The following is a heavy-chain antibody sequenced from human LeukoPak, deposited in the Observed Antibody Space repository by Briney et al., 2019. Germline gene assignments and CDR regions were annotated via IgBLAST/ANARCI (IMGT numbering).Heavy chain of an antibody. CDR1: GFTVSSNY. Sequence: PGGSLRLSCAASGFTVSSNYMSWVRQAPGKGLEWVSVIYSGGSTYYAGSVKGRFTISRDNSKNTLYLQMNSLRAEDTAVYYCARDHDSSDDHNFDYWGQGTLVTVSS. CDR3: ARDHDSSDDHNFDY. J-gene: IGHJ4*02. CDR2: IYSGGST. D-gene: IGHD3-22*01. V-gene: IGHV3-66*01.